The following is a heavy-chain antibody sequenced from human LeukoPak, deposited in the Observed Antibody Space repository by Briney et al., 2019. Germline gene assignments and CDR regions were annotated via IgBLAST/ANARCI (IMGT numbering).Heavy chain of an antibody. CDR2: IYYSGST. V-gene: IGHV4-61*01. D-gene: IGHD3-22*01. Sequence: SETLSLTCTVSGGSVSSGSHYWSWIRQPPGKGLEWIGYIYYSGSTNYNPSLKSRVTVSVDTSKNQFSLKLSSVTAADTAVYYCARAIYYYDSSGTAGMDVWGQGTTVTVSS. J-gene: IGHJ6*02. CDR1: GGSVSSGSHY. CDR3: ARAIYYYDSSGTAGMDV.